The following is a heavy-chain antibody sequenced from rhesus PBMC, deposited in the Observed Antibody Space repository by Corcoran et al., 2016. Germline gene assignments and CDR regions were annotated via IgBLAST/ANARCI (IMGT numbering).Heavy chain of an antibody. CDR2: IYGSGRST. CDR3: ARDRYSGSWNDALDF. CDR1: GGSIRSRY. J-gene: IGHJ3*01. Sequence: QLPLQGSGPGLGRPSETLSVTCAFSGGSIRSRYWSWSRQAPGTGLAWIGYIYGSGRSTNYNPPLKSRVTLSLDTSKHQLSLKLSSVTTADTAVYYCARDRYSGSWNDALDFWGQGLRVTVSS. D-gene: IGHD6-25*01. V-gene: IGHV4-169*02.